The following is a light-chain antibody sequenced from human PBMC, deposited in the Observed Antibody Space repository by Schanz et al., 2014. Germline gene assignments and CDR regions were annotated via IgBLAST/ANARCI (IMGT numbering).Light chain of an antibody. CDR3: ATWDDSLSALV. CDR1: SSNIGSNP. CDR2: SNN. V-gene: IGLV1-44*01. Sequence: QSVLAQPPSASGTPGQRVTISCSGSSSNIGSNPVNWYQQLPGTAPKLLIYSNNQRTSGVPDRFSGSKSDTSVSLAISGLQADDEANYYCATWDDSLSALVFGGGTKLTVL. J-gene: IGLJ2*01.